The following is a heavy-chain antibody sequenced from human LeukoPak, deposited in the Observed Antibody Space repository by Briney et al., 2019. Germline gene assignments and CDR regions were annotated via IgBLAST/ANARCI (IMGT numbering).Heavy chain of an antibody. CDR2: INHSGST. Sequence: PSETLSLTCAVYGGSFSGYYWSWIRQPPGKGLEWIGEINHSGSTNYNPSLKSRVTISVDTSKNQFSLKLSSVTAADTAVYYCARGATSSGYYFLTAFDIWGQGTMVTVSS. CDR1: GGSFSGYY. D-gene: IGHD3-22*01. J-gene: IGHJ3*02. V-gene: IGHV4-34*01. CDR3: ARGATSSGYYFLTAFDI.